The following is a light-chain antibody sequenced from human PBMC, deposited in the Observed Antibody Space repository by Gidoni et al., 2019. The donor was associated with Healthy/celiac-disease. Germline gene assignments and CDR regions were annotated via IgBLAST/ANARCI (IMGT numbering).Light chain of an antibody. V-gene: IGKV3-20*01. J-gene: IGKJ4*01. CDR1: QSVSRSY. Sequence: EIVSTQSPGSLSLSPGERATLSCRGSQSVSRSYLDWYQQKPGQAPRLLIYGASSRATGLPDRFSGSESATFFTLTISRLEPNDFAVYYCQRYGSPLTFGGGTKVEIK. CDR2: GAS. CDR3: QRYGSPLT.